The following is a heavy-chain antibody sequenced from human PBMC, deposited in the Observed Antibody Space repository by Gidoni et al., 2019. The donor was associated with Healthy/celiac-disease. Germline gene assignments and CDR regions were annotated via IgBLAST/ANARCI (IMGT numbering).Heavy chain of an antibody. V-gene: IGHV3-48*04. Sequence: EVQLVEPRGGLVQPGGSLRLSCAASGFPFSSYSMNWVLQAPGKGLKWGSYISSSSSTIYYADSVKGRFTISRDNAKNSLYLQMNSLRAEDTAVYYCARGSLGGSLNYWGQGTLVTVSS. CDR3: ARGSLGGSLNY. CDR2: ISSSSSTI. J-gene: IGHJ4*02. CDR1: GFPFSSYS. D-gene: IGHD1-26*01.